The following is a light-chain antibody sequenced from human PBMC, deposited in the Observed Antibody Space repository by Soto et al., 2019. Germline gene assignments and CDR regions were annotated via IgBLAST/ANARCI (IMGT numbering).Light chain of an antibody. V-gene: IGKV1-27*01. J-gene: IGKJ1*01. Sequence: DIQMTQSPSSLSASVGDRVTITCRASQGIGNDLAWYQQKPGKVPKLLIYAASTLQSGVPSRFSGSGSGTDFTLTISSLQPEDVATYYCQKYNSARWTFGQGTKVDIK. CDR1: QGIGND. CDR2: AAS. CDR3: QKYNSARWT.